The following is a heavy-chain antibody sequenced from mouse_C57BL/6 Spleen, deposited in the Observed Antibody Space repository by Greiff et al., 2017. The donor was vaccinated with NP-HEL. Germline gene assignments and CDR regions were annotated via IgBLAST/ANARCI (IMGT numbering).Heavy chain of an antibody. CDR3: ARVLYYAMDY. J-gene: IGHJ4*01. V-gene: IGHV3-6*01. CDR2: ISYDGSN. Sequence: EVQLQESGPGLVKPSQSLSLTCSVTGYSITSGYYWNWLRQFPGNKLEWMGYISYDGSNNYNPSLKNRISITRDTSKNQFFLKLNSVTTEDTATYYCARVLYYAMDYWGQGTSVTVSS. CDR1: GYSITSGYY.